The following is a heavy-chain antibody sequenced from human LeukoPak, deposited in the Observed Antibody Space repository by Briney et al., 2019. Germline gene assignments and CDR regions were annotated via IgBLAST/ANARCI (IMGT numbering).Heavy chain of an antibody. Sequence: PSETLSLTCTVSGVSITNYYWSWIRQPPGKGLEWIGFIYYSGTTNYNPSLMSRVTISVDTSKNQFSLKLSSMTAADTAVYYCARGALLWFGDRMEYYFDYWGQGTLLTVSS. J-gene: IGHJ4*02. V-gene: IGHV4-59*01. CDR1: GVSITNYY. CDR2: IYYSGTT. CDR3: ARGALLWFGDRMEYYFDY. D-gene: IGHD3-10*01.